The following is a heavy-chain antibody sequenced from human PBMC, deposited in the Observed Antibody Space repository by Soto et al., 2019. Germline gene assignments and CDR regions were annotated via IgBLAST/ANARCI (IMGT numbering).Heavy chain of an antibody. CDR2: IYHGGST. V-gene: IGHV4-38-2*01. Sequence: PSETLSLTCAVSGYSISSGYYWGRLRQPPGKGLEWIGSIYHGGSTYYNPSLKSRVTISVDTSKNQFSLKLSSVTAADTAVYYCARHGGVYGSGSYGYYYGMDVWGQGTTVTVSS. J-gene: IGHJ6*02. D-gene: IGHD3-10*01. CDR1: GYSISSGYY. CDR3: ARHGGVYGSGSYGYYYGMDV.